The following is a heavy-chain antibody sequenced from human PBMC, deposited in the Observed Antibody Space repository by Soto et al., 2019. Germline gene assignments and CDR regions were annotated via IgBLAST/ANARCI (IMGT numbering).Heavy chain of an antibody. Sequence: EVQLLESGGGLVQPGGSLRLSCAASGFTFSNYAMSWVRRAPGKGLDWVSAISDSGGDTYYADSVKGRFTISRDNSKNTVYLQMNSLRAEDTAEYYCTKRAGTYSLGVWFDSWGQGTLVTVSS. D-gene: IGHD1-26*01. V-gene: IGHV3-23*01. J-gene: IGHJ5*01. CDR1: GFTFSNYA. CDR2: ISDSGGDT. CDR3: TKRAGTYSLGVWFDS.